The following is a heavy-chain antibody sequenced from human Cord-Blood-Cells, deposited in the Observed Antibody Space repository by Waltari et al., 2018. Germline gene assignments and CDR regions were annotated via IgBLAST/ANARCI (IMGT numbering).Heavy chain of an antibody. CDR1: GGPISSGGYY. CDR2: IYYSGST. J-gene: IGHJ4*02. D-gene: IGHD1-1*01. CDR3: ARDRILYNWNDYFDY. Sequence: QVQLQESGPGLVKPSQTLSLTCTVSGGPISSGGYYWSGIRQHPGKGLEWIWYIYYSGSTYYNPSLKSRVTISVDTSKNQFSLKLSSVTAADTAVYYCARDRILYNWNDYFDYWGQGTLVTVSS. V-gene: IGHV4-31*03.